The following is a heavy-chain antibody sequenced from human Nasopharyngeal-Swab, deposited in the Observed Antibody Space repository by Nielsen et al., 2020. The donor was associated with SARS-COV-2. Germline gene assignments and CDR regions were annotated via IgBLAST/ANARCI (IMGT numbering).Heavy chain of an antibody. CDR3: ALMAELSIVGAYYGMDV. V-gene: IGHV3-48*03. J-gene: IGHJ6*02. Sequence: GESLKISCAASGFTFSSYEMNWVRQAPGKGLEWVSYISSSGSTIYYADSVKGRFTISRDNSKNSLYLQMNSLRTEDTALYYCALMAELSIVGAYYGMDVWGQGTTVTVSS. CDR2: ISSSGSTI. D-gene: IGHD1-26*01. CDR1: GFTFSSYE.